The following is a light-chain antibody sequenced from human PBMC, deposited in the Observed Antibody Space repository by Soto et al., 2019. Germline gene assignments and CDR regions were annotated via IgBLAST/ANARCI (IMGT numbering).Light chain of an antibody. CDR3: SSYTSSSTYV. J-gene: IGLJ1*01. CDR2: EVS. Sequence: QSALTQPASVSGSPGQSLTISCIGTSSDVGGYNYVSWYQHHPGNAPKLIIYEVSNRPSGVSNRFSGSKSANTASLTISGLQADDEADYYCSSYTSSSTYVFVIGTKVTVL. V-gene: IGLV2-14*01. CDR1: SSDVGGYNY.